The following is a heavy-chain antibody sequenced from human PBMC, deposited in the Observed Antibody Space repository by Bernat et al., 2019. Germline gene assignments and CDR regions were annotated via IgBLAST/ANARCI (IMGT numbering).Heavy chain of an antibody. D-gene: IGHD3-3*01. Sequence: ELQLVESGGGLVQPGGSLRLSCAASGFTFSSYEMNWVRQAPGKGLEWVSYISSSGSTIYYADSVKGRFTISRDNAKNSLYLQMNSLRAEDTAVYYCARDGNFWSGYYYYYYYMDVWGKGTTVTVSS. CDR2: ISSSGSTI. CDR1: GFTFSSYE. CDR3: ARDGNFWSGYYYYYYYMDV. J-gene: IGHJ6*03. V-gene: IGHV3-48*03.